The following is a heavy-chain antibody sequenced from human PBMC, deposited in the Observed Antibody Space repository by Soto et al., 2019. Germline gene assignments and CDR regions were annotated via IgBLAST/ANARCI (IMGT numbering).Heavy chain of an antibody. D-gene: IGHD1-1*01. Sequence: PSETLSLTCTVSGGSISSGDYYWSWIRQPPGKGLEWIGYIYYSGSTNYNPSLKSRVTISVDTSKNQFSLKLSSVTAADTAVYYCARVGGSRTTGFDYWGQGTLVPVSS. CDR3: ARVGGSRTTGFDY. V-gene: IGHV4-61*08. CDR2: IYYSGST. J-gene: IGHJ4*02. CDR1: GGSISSGDYY.